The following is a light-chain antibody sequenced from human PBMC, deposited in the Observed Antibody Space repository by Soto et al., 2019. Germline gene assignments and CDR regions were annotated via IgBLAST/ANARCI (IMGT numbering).Light chain of an antibody. Sequence: EIVMTQSPATLSVSPGERATLSCRASQSLSSNLAWYQQQPGQAPSLLISDASTRATGIPARFSGSGSGTGFNLTSSSLQAEDSAVYYCLQYIHWRTFGQGTKVESK. CDR1: QSLSSN. CDR2: DAS. CDR3: LQYIHWRT. V-gene: IGKV3-15*01. J-gene: IGKJ1*01.